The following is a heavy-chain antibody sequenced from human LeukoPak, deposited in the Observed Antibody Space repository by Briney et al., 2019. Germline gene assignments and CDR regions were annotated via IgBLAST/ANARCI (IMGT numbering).Heavy chain of an antibody. CDR2: IKQDGSEK. D-gene: IGHD4-23*01. CDR3: TRGRRPSLVVTPGDAFDI. CDR1: GFTFSSYW. J-gene: IGHJ3*02. Sequence: GGSLRLSCAASGFTFSSYWMSWVRQAPGKGLEWVANIKQDGSEKYYVDSVKGRFTISRDNAKNSLYLQMNSLRAEDTAVYYCTRGRRPSLVVTPGDAFDIWGQGTMVTVSS. V-gene: IGHV3-7*01.